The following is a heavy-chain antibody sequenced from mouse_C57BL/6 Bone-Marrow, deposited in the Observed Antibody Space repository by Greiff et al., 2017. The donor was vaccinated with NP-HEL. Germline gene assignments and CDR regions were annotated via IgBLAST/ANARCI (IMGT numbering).Heavy chain of an antibody. V-gene: IGHV1-75*01. J-gene: IGHJ4*01. D-gene: IGHD1-1*01. CDR2: IFPGSGST. CDR1: GYTFTDYS. CDR3: ERERMYGSNTLYYAKDC. Sequence: VKLLESGPELVKPGASVKISCKASGYTFTDYSITWVKQTPGQGLEWIGWIFPGSGSTYYNEKFKGKATLTVDKSSSTAYMLLSSLTSEDSAVYFWERERMYGSNTLYYAKDCWGKGTSVTVSS.